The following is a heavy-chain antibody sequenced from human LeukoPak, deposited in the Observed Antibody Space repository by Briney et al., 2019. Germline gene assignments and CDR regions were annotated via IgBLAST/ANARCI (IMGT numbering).Heavy chain of an antibody. Sequence: GGSLRLSCAASGFTFNNEWMDWVRQAPGKGLEWVANIKADGAEKYYVDSVKGRFTISRDNAKNSLYLQLNSLRAEDTAVYYCTRRLDYWGQGTLVTVSS. CDR3: TRRLDY. CDR1: GFTFNNEW. J-gene: IGHJ4*02. V-gene: IGHV3-7*03. CDR2: IKADGAEK.